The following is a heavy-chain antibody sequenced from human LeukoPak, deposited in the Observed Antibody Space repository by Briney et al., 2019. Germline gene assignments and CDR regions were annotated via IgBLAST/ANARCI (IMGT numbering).Heavy chain of an antibody. CDR1: GYTFTSYA. Sequence: ASVKVSCKASGYTFTSYAMHWVRQAPGQRLEWMGWINAGNGNTKYSQKFQGRVTITRDTSASTAYMELSSLRSEDTAVYYCAREPTGTVTFPWYYGMDVWGQGTTVTVSS. CDR3: AREPTGTVTFPWYYGMDV. D-gene: IGHD4-17*01. CDR2: INAGNGNT. J-gene: IGHJ6*02. V-gene: IGHV1-3*01.